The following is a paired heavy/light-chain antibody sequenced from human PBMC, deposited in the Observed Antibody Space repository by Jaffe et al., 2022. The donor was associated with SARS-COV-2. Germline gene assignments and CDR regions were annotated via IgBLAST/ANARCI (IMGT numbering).Light chain of an antibody. V-gene: IGLV1-44*01. CDR1: SSNIGRNP. CDR3: EAWDDSLNGVI. J-gene: IGLJ2*01. CDR2: SNN. Sequence: QSVLTQPPSASGTPGQRVTISCSGSSSNIGRNPVNWYQQLPRTAPKLLIYSNNQRPSGVPDRFSGSKSGTSASLAISGLQSEDEADYFCEAWDDSLNGVIFGGGTKLAVL.
Heavy chain of an antibody. Sequence: QVQLVESGGGLVKPGGSLRLSCAASGFSFSDSCMTWIRQAPGKGLTWVSYISSSGDTTYYAESVRGRFTISRDNAKNSLFLQINSLKTEDTAIYYCARGTASYYDTCGHGDDAFDIWGQGTMVTVSS. D-gene: IGHD3-22*01. J-gene: IGHJ3*02. CDR1: GFSFSDSC. CDR2: ISSSGDTT. V-gene: IGHV3-11*01. CDR3: ARGTASYYDTCGHGDDAFDI.